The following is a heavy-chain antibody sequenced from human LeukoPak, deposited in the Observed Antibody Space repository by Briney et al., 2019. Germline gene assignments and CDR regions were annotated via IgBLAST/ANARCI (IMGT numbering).Heavy chain of an antibody. CDR3: ARGAGILTGYSPPRWFDP. CDR2: IYTSGST. V-gene: IGHV4-4*07. CDR1: GGPFSNSY. D-gene: IGHD3-9*01. Sequence: PSETLSLTCTVSGGPFSNSYWTWIRQPAGKGLEWIGRIYTSGSTNYNPSLKSRVTMSVDTSKNQFSLKLSSVTAADTAVYYCARGAGILTGYSPPRWFDPWGQGTLVTVSS. J-gene: IGHJ5*02.